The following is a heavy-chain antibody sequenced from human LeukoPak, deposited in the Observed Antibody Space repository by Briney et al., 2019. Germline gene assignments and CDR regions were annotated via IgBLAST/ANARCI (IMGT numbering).Heavy chain of an antibody. CDR2: ISGSGGST. CDR3: AKSSRYFDWLFLDY. V-gene: IGHV3-23*01. D-gene: IGHD3-9*01. Sequence: GGSLRLSCAASGFTFSSYAMSWVRQAPGKGLGWVSAISGSGGSTYYADSVKGRFTISRDNSKNTLYLQMNSLRAEDTAVYYCAKSSRYFDWLFLDYWGQGTLVTVSS. J-gene: IGHJ4*02. CDR1: GFTFSSYA.